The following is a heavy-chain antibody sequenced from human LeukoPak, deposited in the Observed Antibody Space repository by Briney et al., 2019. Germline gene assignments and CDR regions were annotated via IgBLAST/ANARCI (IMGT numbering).Heavy chain of an antibody. CDR3: ARVVAAAGWPLDY. D-gene: IGHD6-13*01. Sequence: GGSLRLSCAASGFTVSSNYMSWVRQAPGKGLEWVSVIYSGGSTYYADSVKGRFTISRHNSENTLYLQMNSLRAEDTAAYYCARVVAAAGWPLDYWGQGTLVTVSS. V-gene: IGHV3-53*04. J-gene: IGHJ4*02. CDR1: GFTVSSNY. CDR2: IYSGGST.